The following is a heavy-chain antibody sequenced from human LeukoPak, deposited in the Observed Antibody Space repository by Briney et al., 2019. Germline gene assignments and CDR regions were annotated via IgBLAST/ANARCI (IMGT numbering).Heavy chain of an antibody. J-gene: IGHJ4*02. Sequence: SETLSLTCAVYGGSFSGYYWSWIRQPPGKGLEWIGEINHSGSTNYNPSLKSRVTISVDASKNQFSLKLSSVTAADTAVYYCAREIYMVRGAPHFDYWGQGTLVTVSS. D-gene: IGHD3-10*01. CDR2: INHSGST. V-gene: IGHV4-34*01. CDR1: GGSFSGYY. CDR3: AREIYMVRGAPHFDY.